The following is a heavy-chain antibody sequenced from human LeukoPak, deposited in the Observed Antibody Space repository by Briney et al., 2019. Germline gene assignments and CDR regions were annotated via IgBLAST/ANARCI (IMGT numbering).Heavy chain of an antibody. D-gene: IGHD2-15*01. J-gene: IGHJ5*02. V-gene: IGHV1-18*01. CDR1: GYTFTSYG. Sequence: ASVKVSCKASGYTFTSYGITWVRQAPGQGLEWMGWITTYNGNTYYAQNFQGRVTMTADTSTSTAYMEVRSLRSDDTAVYYCARLSPPIASFCSGGTCYSGGFDPWGQGTLVAVSS. CDR2: ITTYNGNT. CDR3: ARLSPPIASFCSGGTCYSGGFDP.